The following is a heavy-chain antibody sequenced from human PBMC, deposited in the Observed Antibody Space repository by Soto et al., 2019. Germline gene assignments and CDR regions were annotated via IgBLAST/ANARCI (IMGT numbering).Heavy chain of an antibody. CDR2: IYHSGST. V-gene: IGHV4-38-2*01. CDR1: GYSISRGYY. CDR3: ARATNPTTVSTPWFDP. J-gene: IGHJ5*02. Sequence: PSEIRSLTCAVSGYSISRGYYWGWIRQPPGEWLDWIGSIYHSGSTFYNPSLKSRVTISVDTSKTQFSLKLTSVTAADTAVYYRARATNPTTVSTPWFDPWSQGTLVTVSS. D-gene: IGHD4-17*01.